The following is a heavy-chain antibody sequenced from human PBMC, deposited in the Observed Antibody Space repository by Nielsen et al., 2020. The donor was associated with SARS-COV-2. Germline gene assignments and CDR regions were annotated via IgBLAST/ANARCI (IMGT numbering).Heavy chain of an antibody. J-gene: IGHJ4*02. CDR2: IWYDGSNK. Sequence: GGSLRLSCAASGFTFDDYGMHWVRQAPGKGLEWVAVIWYDGSNKYYADSVKGRFTISRDNSKNTLYLQMNSLRAEDTAVYYCARDTRTGWSLDYWGQGTLVTVSS. CDR3: ARDTRTGWSLDY. D-gene: IGHD6-19*01. V-gene: IGHV3-33*08. CDR1: GFTFDDYG.